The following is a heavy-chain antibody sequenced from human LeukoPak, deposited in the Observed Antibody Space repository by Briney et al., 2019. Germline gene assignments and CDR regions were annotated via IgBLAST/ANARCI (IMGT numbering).Heavy chain of an antibody. D-gene: IGHD3-16*01. V-gene: IGHV4-59*01. CDR2: IYYSGST. J-gene: IGHJ4*02. Sequence: SETLSLTCTVSGGSISSYYWSWIRQPPGKGLEWIGYIYYSGSTNYNPSLKSRVTISVDTSKNQFSLKLSSVTAADTAVYYCARGVGLTQGGAFDFWGQGTLVTVSS. CDR1: GGSISSYY. CDR3: ARGVGLTQGGAFDF.